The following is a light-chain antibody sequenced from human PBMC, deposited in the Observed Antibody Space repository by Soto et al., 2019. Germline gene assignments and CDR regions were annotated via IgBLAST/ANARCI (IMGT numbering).Light chain of an antibody. CDR3: QVWDSSSDHPV. CDR2: YDS. V-gene: IGLV3-21*04. J-gene: IGLJ2*01. CDR1: NIGSKR. Sequence: SYELTQPPSESVAPGKTARITCGGNNIGSKRVHWYQQKPGQAPVLVIYYDSDRPSGIPERFSGSNSGNTATLTISRVEAGDEADYYCQVWDSSSDHPVFGGGTKLTVL.